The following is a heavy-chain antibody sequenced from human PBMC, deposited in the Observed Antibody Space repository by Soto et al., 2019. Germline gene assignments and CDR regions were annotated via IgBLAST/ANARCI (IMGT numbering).Heavy chain of an antibody. J-gene: IGHJ3*02. Sequence: PGGSLRLSCAASGFTFSSYEMNWVRQAPGKGLEWVSYISSSGSTIYYADSVKGRFTTSRDNAKNSLYLQMNSLRAEDTAVYYCANLYYYDSSGPRGAFDIWGQGTMVTVSS. CDR2: ISSSGSTI. CDR3: ANLYYYDSSGPRGAFDI. D-gene: IGHD3-22*01. V-gene: IGHV3-48*03. CDR1: GFTFSSYE.